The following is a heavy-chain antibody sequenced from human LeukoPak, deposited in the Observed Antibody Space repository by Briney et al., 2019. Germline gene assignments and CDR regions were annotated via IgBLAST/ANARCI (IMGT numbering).Heavy chain of an antibody. V-gene: IGHV4-39*01. D-gene: IGHD6-19*01. J-gene: IGHJ4*02. CDR1: GGSISSSSYY. CDR3: ARSTPSIAVAGTDFDY. Sequence: SETLSLTCTVSGGSISSSSYYWGWIRQPPGKGLEWIGSIYYSGSTYYNPSLKSRVTISVDTSKNQFSLKLSSATAADTAVYYCARSTPSIAVAGTDFDYWGQGTLVTVSS. CDR2: IYYSGST.